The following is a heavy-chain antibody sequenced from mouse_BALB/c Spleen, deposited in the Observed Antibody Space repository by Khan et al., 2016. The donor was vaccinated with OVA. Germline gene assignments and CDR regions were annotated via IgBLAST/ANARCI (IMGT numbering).Heavy chain of an antibody. Sequence: EVQLQESGGDLVKPGGSLKLSCAASGFTFSTYGMSWVRQTPDKRLEWVATVSTGGSYTYYPDSVKGRFTISSDNAKNTLYLQMSGLKSEDTARFYCTRLAYYYDSEGFAYWGQGTLVTVSA. D-gene: IGHD1-1*01. J-gene: IGHJ3*01. CDR2: VSTGGSYT. CDR1: GFTFSTYG. CDR3: TRLAYYYDSEGFAY. V-gene: IGHV5-6*01.